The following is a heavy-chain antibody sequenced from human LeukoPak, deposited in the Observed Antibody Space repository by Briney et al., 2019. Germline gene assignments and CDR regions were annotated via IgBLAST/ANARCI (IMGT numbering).Heavy chain of an antibody. D-gene: IGHD1-1*01. Sequence: GGSLRLSCAASRFTFSSYEMNWVRQAPGKGLEWVSYISSSGSTRYYADSVKGRFTISRDNAKNSLYLQMNSLRAEDTAVYYCARGGTTFEHWGQGTLVTVSS. J-gene: IGHJ4*02. CDR1: RFTFSSYE. V-gene: IGHV3-48*03. CDR3: ARGGTTFEH. CDR2: ISSSGSTR.